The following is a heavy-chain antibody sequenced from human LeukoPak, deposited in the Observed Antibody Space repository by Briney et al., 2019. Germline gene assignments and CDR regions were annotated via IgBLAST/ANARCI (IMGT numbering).Heavy chain of an antibody. CDR2: IHPEGNEK. V-gene: IGHV3-7*04. CDR3: ARGDAFSGDH. Sequence: GGSLRLSCAASGFTFRNFWMSWVRQARGRGLEWVANIHPEGNEKYHVESVKGRFTISRDNAKSSLFLQMYGPRAEDTAVYYCARGDAFSGDHWGQGTLVTVSS. J-gene: IGHJ4*02. CDR1: GFTFRNFW.